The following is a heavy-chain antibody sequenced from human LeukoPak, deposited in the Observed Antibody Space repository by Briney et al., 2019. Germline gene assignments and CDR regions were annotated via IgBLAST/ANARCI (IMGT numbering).Heavy chain of an antibody. J-gene: IGHJ4*02. D-gene: IGHD6-19*01. CDR1: GYSFTTYY. CDR2: INPSSGGT. V-gene: IGHV1-2*02. Sequence: ASVKVCCKASGYSFTTYYLHWVRQAPGRGLEWMAWINPSSGGTKYAQKFQGRVTLTRDTSINTAYMELSRLTFDDTAVYYCATDIPSGWSLYWGQGTLVTVSS. CDR3: ATDIPSGWSLY.